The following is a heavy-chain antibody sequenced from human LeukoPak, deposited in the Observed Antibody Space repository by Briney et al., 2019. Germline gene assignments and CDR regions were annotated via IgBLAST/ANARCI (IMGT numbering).Heavy chain of an antibody. CDR2: IYNSGST. D-gene: IGHD3-16*02. J-gene: IGHJ4*02. V-gene: IGHV4-59*08. CDR1: GGSISTYY. Sequence: PSETLSLTCTVSGGSISTYYWSWIRQPPGKGLEWIGYIYNSGSTNYNPSPKSRLTISADTSKNHFSLKLSSVTAADTAAYYCARHQPPYTFGGVIVPLFDYWGQGTLVTVSS. CDR3: ARHQPPYTFGGVIVPLFDY.